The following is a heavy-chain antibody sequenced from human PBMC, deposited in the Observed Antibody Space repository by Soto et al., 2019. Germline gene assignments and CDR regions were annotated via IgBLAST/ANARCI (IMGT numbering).Heavy chain of an antibody. J-gene: IGHJ4*02. V-gene: IGHV3-21*04. D-gene: IGHD2-15*01. Sequence: PGGSLRLSCAASGFTFSSYSMNWVRQAPGKGLEWVSSISSSSSYIYYADSVKGRFTISRDNAKNSLYLQMNSLRAEDTALYYCVQRECSYGRCGLWGQGTPVTVSS. CDR3: VQRECSYGRCGL. CDR1: GFTFSSYS. CDR2: ISSSSSYI.